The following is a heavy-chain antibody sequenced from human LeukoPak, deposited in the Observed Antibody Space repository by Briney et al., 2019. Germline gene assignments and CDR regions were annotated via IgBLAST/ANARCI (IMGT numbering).Heavy chain of an antibody. Sequence: SETLSLTCTVSGGSLSNYYWNWIRQPPGKGLEYIGYVYYSGSTNHNPSLGSRVTISVDTSKNQFSLKLTSVTAADTAVYYCARSSAGYCSSTSCPYYYYYGMDVWGQGTTVTVSS. V-gene: IGHV4-59*01. CDR2: VYYSGST. CDR1: GGSLSNYY. J-gene: IGHJ6*02. CDR3: ARSSAGYCSSTSCPYYYYYGMDV. D-gene: IGHD2-2*01.